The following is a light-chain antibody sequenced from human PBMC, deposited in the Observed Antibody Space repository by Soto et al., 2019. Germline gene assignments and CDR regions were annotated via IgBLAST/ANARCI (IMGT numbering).Light chain of an antibody. J-gene: IGKJ2*01. Sequence: EIVLTQSPGTLSLSPGKRATLSCRASQSVNNNYLAWYQQKPGQAPRLLIYGASSRATGIPDRFSGSGSGTDFTLTISRLEPEDFAVYYCQQYGSSQYTFGQGTKLEIQ. CDR3: QQYGSSQYT. CDR1: QSVNNNY. V-gene: IGKV3-20*01. CDR2: GAS.